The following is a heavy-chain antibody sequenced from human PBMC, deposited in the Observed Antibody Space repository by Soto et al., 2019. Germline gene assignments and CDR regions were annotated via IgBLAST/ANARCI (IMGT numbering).Heavy chain of an antibody. CDR1: GFTFSSYG. J-gene: IGHJ4*02. V-gene: IGHV3-33*01. D-gene: IGHD2-21*02. CDR2: IWYDGSNK. CDR3: ARIMCGGDCYDCDY. Sequence: QVQLVESGGGVVQPGRSLRLSCAASGFTFSSYGMHWVRQAPGKGLEWVAVIWYDGSNKYYADSVKGRFTISRDNSKNTLYLQMNSLRAEDTAVYYCARIMCGGDCYDCDYWGQGTLVTVSS.